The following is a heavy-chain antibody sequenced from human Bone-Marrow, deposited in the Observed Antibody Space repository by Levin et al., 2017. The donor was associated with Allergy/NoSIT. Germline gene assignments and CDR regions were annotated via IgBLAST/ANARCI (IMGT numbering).Heavy chain of an antibody. CDR1: GDSVSSESYY. CDR3: ASHPRFNSDWRALDY. Sequence: PSETLSLTCTVSGDSVSSESYYWSWIRQPPGKGLQWIGYIYYTGSTNYIPSLKSRVTISIDTSNNQFSLKLSSVTAADTAVYYCASHPRFNSDWRALDYWGQGTLVTVSS. CDR2: IYYTGST. J-gene: IGHJ4*02. V-gene: IGHV4-61*01. D-gene: IGHD6-19*01.